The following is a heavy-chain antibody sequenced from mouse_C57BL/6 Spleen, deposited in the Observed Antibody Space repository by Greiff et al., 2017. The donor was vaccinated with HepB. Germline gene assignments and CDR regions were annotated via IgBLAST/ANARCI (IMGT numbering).Heavy chain of an antibody. V-gene: IGHV3-6*01. CDR3: ARAYDYEGGFDY. CDR1: GYSITSGYY. D-gene: IGHD2-4*01. Sequence: VQLQESGPGLVKPSQSLSLTCSVTGYSITSGYYWNWIRQFPGNKLEWMGYISYDGSNNYNPSLKNRISITRDTSKNQFFLKLNSVTTEDTATYYCARAYDYEGGFDYWGQGTTLTVSS. J-gene: IGHJ2*01. CDR2: ISYDGSN.